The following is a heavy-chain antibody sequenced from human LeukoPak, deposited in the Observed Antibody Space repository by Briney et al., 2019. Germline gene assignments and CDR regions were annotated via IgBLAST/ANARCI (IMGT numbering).Heavy chain of an antibody. D-gene: IGHD4-11*01. CDR2: INPNTAGT. V-gene: IGHV1-2*02. CDR3: ATSAGDYRAGHYYYMGV. Sequence: ASVKVSCKASGYTFTGYYFHWVRQAPGQGLEWMGWINPNTAGTNYAQKFLGGVTLTWDTSISTAYMELNRLTSDDTAVYYCATSAGDYRAGHYYYMGVWGKGTSVNVSS. CDR1: GYTFTGYY. J-gene: IGHJ6*03.